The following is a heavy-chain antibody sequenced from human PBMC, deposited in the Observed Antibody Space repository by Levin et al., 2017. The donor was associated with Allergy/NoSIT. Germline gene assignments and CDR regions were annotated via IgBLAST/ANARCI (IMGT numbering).Heavy chain of an antibody. CDR2: IYYSGST. CDR3: ARHKASSSWYNTRGNYYYYGMDV. CDR1: GGSISSYY. D-gene: IGHD6-13*01. V-gene: IGHV4-59*08. Sequence: SQTLSLTCTVSGGSISSYYWSWIRQPPGKGLEWIGYIYYSGSTNYNPSLKSRVTISVDTSKNQFSLKLSSVTAADTAVYYCARHKASSSWYNTRGNYYYYGMDVWGQGTTVTVSS. J-gene: IGHJ6*02.